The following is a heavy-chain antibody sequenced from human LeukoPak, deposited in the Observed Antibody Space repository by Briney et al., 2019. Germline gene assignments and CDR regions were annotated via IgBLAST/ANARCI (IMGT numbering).Heavy chain of an antibody. J-gene: IGHJ4*02. V-gene: IGHV3-7*03. D-gene: IGHD4-17*01. CDR2: IREDGSEK. Sequence: GGSLRLSCAASGFTFSSYWMTWVRQAPGKGLEWVANIREDGSEKYYVDSVKGRFTISRDNAKNSLYLQMNSLRAEDTALYYCAKGPYGDPTQGGEFDYWGQGTLVTVSS. CDR1: GFTFSSYW. CDR3: AKGPYGDPTQGGEFDY.